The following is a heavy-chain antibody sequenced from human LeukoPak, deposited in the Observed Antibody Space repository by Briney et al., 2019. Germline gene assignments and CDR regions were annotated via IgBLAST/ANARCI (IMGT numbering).Heavy chain of an antibody. J-gene: IGHJ3*02. CDR2: IKQDGSEK. CDR3: AGGDRIVATIKAGAFDI. Sequence: GGSLRLSCAASGFTFSSYGMHWVRQAPGKGLEWVANIKQDGSEKYYLDSVKGRFTISRDNAKNSLYLQMNSLRAEDTAVYYCAGGDRIVATIKAGAFDIWGQGTMVTVSS. V-gene: IGHV3-7*01. D-gene: IGHD5-12*01. CDR1: GFTFSSYG.